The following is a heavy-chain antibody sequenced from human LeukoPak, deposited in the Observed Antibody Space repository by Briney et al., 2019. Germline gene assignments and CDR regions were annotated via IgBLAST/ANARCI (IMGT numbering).Heavy chain of an antibody. Sequence: TGGSLRLSCAASSFTFITYGMHWLRQAPGKGLEWVAFIRYDGTNKYYADSVKGRFTISRDSSKNTLYLQMNSLRAEDTAVYFCARGGVDYYGSGTYYLMYYFDYWGQGALVTVSS. CDR1: SFTFITYG. CDR3: ARGGVDYYGSGTYYLMYYFDY. D-gene: IGHD3-10*01. CDR2: IRYDGTNK. J-gene: IGHJ4*02. V-gene: IGHV3-30*02.